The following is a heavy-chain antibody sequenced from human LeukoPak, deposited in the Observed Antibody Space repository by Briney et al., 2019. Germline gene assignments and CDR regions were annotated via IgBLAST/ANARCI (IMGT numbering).Heavy chain of an antibody. CDR1: GGSISTYY. CDR2: IYYSGST. J-gene: IGHJ4*02. D-gene: IGHD3-10*01. CDR3: ARHRGKAAHFIY. V-gene: IGHV4-59*08. Sequence: SETLSLTCTVSGGSISTYYWSWIRQPPGKGLEWIGYIYYSGSTNYNLSLKSRVTISVDTSKNQFSLKLSSVTAADTAVYYCARHRGKAAHFIYWGQGTLVTVSS.